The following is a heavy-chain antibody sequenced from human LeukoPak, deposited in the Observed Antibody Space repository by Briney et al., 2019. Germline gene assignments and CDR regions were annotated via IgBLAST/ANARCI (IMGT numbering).Heavy chain of an antibody. V-gene: IGHV1-69*13. Sequence: EASVTVSCTASGGTFSSYAISWVRQAPGQGLEWMGGIIPIFGTANYAQKFQGRVTITADESTSTAYMELSSLRSEDTAVYYCARGNSRGDFDYWGQGTLVTVSS. CDR3: ARGNSRGDFDY. D-gene: IGHD1-1*01. J-gene: IGHJ4*02. CDR2: IIPIFGTA. CDR1: GGTFSSYA.